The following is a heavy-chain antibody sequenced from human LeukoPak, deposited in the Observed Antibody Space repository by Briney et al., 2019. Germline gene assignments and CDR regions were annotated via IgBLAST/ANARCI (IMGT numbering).Heavy chain of an antibody. CDR1: GFTFSTYA. Sequence: GSLRLSCAASGFTFSTYAVTWVRQAPGEGLEWVSAISGSGASTYYADSVKGRFTISRDNSKNTLYLQMKSLRAEDTAVYYCAKDRAIHLVPYYLVPDIWGQGTMVTVSS. CDR3: AKDRAIHLVPYYLVPDI. D-gene: IGHD5-18*01. CDR2: ISGSGAST. V-gene: IGHV3-23*01. J-gene: IGHJ3*02.